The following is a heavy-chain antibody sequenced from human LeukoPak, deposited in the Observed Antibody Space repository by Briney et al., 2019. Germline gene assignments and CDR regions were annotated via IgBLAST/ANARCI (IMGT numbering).Heavy chain of an antibody. CDR1: GGSIRSNY. D-gene: IGHD6-13*01. CDR3: ARAGYSHTCFDP. CDR2: VYNSGST. J-gene: IGHJ5*02. Sequence: SETLSLTCTVAGGSIRSNYWSWIRQPPGKGLEWIGYVYNSGSTNYNPSLKSRVTISVDMSKNQFSLKLNSVTAADTAVYYCARAGYSHTCFDPWGQGTLVTVSS. V-gene: IGHV4-59*01.